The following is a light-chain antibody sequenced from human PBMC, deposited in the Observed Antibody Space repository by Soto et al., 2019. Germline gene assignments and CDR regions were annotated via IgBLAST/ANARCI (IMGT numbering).Light chain of an antibody. CDR1: EPITDF. CDR3: QQSDSMPWT. CDR2: SAS. V-gene: IGKV1-39*01. Sequence: DIQMTQSPPSLSASLGDSVTITCRASEPITDFLNWYQLKPGKAPRLLIYSASNVQPGVPSRFSGSGYGTDFTLTLSSLQPEDSATYYCQQSDSMPWTFGQGTKVEIK. J-gene: IGKJ1*01.